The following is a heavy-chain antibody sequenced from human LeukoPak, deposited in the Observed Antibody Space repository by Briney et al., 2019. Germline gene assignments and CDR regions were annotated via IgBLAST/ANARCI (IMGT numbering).Heavy chain of an antibody. CDR2: IYHSGST. V-gene: IGHV4-59*01. CDR1: GGSMSSYY. Sequence: SETLSLTCSVSGGSMSSYYWSWIRQSPGKGLEWIGYIYHSGSTDYNSSLKSRVTISEDTSKKQFSLKVSSVTAADTAVYYCARDVWFGAGRTFDYWGQGTLVTVSS. CDR3: ARDVWFGAGRTFDY. J-gene: IGHJ4*02. D-gene: IGHD3-10*01.